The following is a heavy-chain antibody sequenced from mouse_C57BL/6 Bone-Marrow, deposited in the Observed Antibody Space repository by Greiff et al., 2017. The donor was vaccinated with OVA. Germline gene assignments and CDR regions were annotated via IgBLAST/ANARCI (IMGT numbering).Heavy chain of an antibody. CDR2: IDPETGGT. V-gene: IGHV1-15*01. CDR3: TRVTIYYYGSSGAWFAY. CDR1: GYTFTDYE. Sequence: QVQLQQSGAELVRPGASVTLSCKASGYTFTDYEMHWVKQTPVHGLEWIGAIDPETGGTAYNQKFKGKAILTADKSSSTAYMELRSLTSEDSAVYYCTRVTIYYYGSSGAWFAYWGQGTLVTVSA. D-gene: IGHD1-1*01. J-gene: IGHJ3*01.